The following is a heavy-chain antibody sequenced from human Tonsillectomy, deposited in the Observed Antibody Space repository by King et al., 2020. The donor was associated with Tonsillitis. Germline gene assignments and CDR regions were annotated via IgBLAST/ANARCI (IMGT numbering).Heavy chain of an antibody. CDR1: GFTFSSYG. CDR2: ISYDGSNK. J-gene: IGHJ6*02. V-gene: IGHV3-33*05. Sequence: VQLVESGGGVVQPGRSLRLSCAASGFTFSSYGMHWVRQAPGKGLEWVAVISYDGSNKYYADSVKGRFTISRDNSKNTLYLQMNSLRAEDTAVYYCARHLALRYFDWSYYYYGMDVWGQGTTVTVSS. CDR3: ARHLALRYFDWSYYYYGMDV. D-gene: IGHD3-9*01.